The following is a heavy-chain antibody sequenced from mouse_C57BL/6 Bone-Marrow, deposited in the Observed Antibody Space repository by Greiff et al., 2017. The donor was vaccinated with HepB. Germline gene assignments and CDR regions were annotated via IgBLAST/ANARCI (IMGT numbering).Heavy chain of an antibody. CDR1: GFTFSSYA. J-gene: IGHJ4*01. CDR3: ATTTVVATGDAMDY. D-gene: IGHD1-1*01. V-gene: IGHV5-4*01. Sequence: EVHLVESGGGLVKPGGSLKLSCAASGFTFSSYAMSWVRQTPEKRLEWVATISDGGSYTYYPDNVKGRFTISRDNAKNNLYLQMSHLKSEDTAMYYCATTTVVATGDAMDYWGQGTSVTVSS. CDR2: ISDGGSYT.